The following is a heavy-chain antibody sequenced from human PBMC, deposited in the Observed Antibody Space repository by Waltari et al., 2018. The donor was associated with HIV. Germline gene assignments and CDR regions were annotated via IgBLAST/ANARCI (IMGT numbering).Heavy chain of an antibody. Sequence: QVQLVQSGAEVKKPGSSVKVSCKASGGTFSSYAISWVRQAPGHGLEWMGGIIPIFGTANYAQKFQGRVTITADESTSTAYMELSSLRSEDTAVYYCARDKRVRGTAMVLSYGMDVWGQGTTVTVSS. J-gene: IGHJ6*02. CDR1: GGTFSSYA. V-gene: IGHV1-69*01. CDR3: ARDKRVRGTAMVLSYGMDV. D-gene: IGHD5-18*01. CDR2: IIPIFGTA.